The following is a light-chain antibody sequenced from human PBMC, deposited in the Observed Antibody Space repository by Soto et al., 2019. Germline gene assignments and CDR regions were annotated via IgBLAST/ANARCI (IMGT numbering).Light chain of an antibody. CDR2: GAS. CDR1: QSVSGDY. CDR3: QKYGDSSMT. J-gene: IGKJ5*01. V-gene: IGKV3-20*01. Sequence: VGTLSPCTRSVSVGQRATLSCSASQSVSGDYLAWYQQKSGQAPRLLIYGASTRATDIPDRFSGSGSGMDFALTISRLEPEDSAVYYCQKYGDSSMTFGQGTRLEI.